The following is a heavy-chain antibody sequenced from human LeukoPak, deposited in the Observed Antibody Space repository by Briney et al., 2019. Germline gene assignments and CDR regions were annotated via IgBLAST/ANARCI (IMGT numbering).Heavy chain of an antibody. CDR3: ATLLYGSGSYPTRDDAFDI. CDR2: FYVSGST. CDR1: GGSISSFY. D-gene: IGHD3-10*01. Sequence: PSETLSLTCTVSGGSISSFYWSWIRQPAGKGLEWIGRFYVSGSTNYSPSLKSRVTMSVDTSKNQFSLKLSSVTAADTAVYYCATLLYGSGSYPTRDDAFDIWGQGTMVIVSS. V-gene: IGHV4-4*07. J-gene: IGHJ3*02.